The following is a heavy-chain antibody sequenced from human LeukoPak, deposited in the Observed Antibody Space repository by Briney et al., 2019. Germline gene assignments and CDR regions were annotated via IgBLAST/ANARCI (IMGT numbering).Heavy chain of an antibody. D-gene: IGHD3-22*01. J-gene: IGHJ3*02. Sequence: PGGSLRLSCAASGVTFRSYDMRWVRQAPGKGLEWVAVVWYDESNKYYVDSVKGRFTISRDNSKNTLYLQMNSLRVEDTALYYCAREDSSGAFDIWGQGTMVTVSS. CDR2: VWYDESNK. CDR1: GVTFRSYD. CDR3: AREDSSGAFDI. V-gene: IGHV3-33*01.